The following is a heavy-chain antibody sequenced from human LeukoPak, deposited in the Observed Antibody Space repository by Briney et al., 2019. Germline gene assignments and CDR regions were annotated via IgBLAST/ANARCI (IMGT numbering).Heavy chain of an antibody. Sequence: ASVKVSCKASGYTFTSYGINWVRQAPGQGLEWMGWISAYNGNTNYAQKLQGRVTMTTDTTANTAYVELRSLRSDDTAVYYCARNVIVGAVFDNWGQGTLVTVSS. CDR1: GYTFTSYG. CDR3: ARNVIVGAVFDN. V-gene: IGHV1-18*01. D-gene: IGHD1-26*01. CDR2: ISAYNGNT. J-gene: IGHJ4*02.